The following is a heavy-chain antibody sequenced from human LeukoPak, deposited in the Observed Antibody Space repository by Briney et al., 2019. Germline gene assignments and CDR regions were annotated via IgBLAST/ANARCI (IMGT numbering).Heavy chain of an antibody. Sequence: SETLSLTCTVSGGSISSGDYYWSWIRQPPGKGLGWIGYIYYSGSTYYNPPLKSRVTISADTSKNQFSLKLSSVTAADTAVYYCARDGITIFGVAPPGAFDIWGQGTMVTVSS. CDR2: IYYSGST. V-gene: IGHV4-30-4*08. CDR3: ARDGITIFGVAPPGAFDI. J-gene: IGHJ3*02. D-gene: IGHD3-3*01. CDR1: GGSISSGDYY.